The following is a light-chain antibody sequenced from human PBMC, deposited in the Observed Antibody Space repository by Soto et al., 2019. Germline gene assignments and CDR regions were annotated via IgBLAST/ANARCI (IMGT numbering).Light chain of an antibody. CDR1: SSDVGGYKY. J-gene: IGLJ1*01. V-gene: IGLV2-14*03. CDR3: SSYTSTNTQV. Sequence: QSVLTQPASVSGSPGQSITISCTGTSSDVGGYKYVSWYQQHPGKAPKLLIYEVTNRPSGVSNRFSGSKSGNTASVTISGLQAEDEANYYCSSYTSTNTQVFGTGTKVTV. CDR2: EVT.